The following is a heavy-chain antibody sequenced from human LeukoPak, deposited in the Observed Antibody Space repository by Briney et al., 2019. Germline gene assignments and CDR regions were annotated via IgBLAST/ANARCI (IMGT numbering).Heavy chain of an antibody. CDR1: GFTVSSNY. J-gene: IGHJ4*02. CDR2: ISYDGSNK. D-gene: IGHD1-26*01. CDR3: ARLVGATHNFDY. V-gene: IGHV3-30*03. Sequence: GGSLRLSCAASGFTVSSNYMSWVRQAPGKGLEWVAVISYDGSNKYYADSVKGRFTISRDNSKNTLYLQMNSLRAEDTAVYYCARLVGATHNFDYWGQGTLVTVSS.